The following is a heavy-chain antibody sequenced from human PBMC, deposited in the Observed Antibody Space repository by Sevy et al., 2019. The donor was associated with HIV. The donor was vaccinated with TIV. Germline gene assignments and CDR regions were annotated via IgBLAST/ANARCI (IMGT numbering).Heavy chain of an antibody. CDR3: AKDHAVTTEWVVFDS. CDR1: GFTFSHYA. CDR2: ISFDGASR. J-gene: IGHJ4*02. D-gene: IGHD4-17*01. Sequence: GGSLRLSCAASGFTFSHYAMHWIRQAPVKGLEWVAAISFDGASRNYADSVRGRFTISRDDSKNTVYLHTRGLRSEDTAVYFCAKDHAVTTEWVVFDSWGQGTLVTVSS. V-gene: IGHV3-30*18.